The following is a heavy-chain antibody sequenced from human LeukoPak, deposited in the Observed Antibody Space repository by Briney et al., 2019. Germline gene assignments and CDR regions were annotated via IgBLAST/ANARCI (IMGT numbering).Heavy chain of an antibody. Sequence: ASVKVSCKVSGKTLSELSMYWVRQAPGKGLEWMVRFDPVDGETIYGQKFQGRITLTEDTSTDTAYMELSSLRSEDTAVYYCTTDPTYYPDSSGYLVYWGQGTLVTVSS. CDR1: GKTLSELS. V-gene: IGHV1-24*01. CDR2: FDPVDGET. D-gene: IGHD3-22*01. J-gene: IGHJ4*02. CDR3: TTDPTYYPDSSGYLVY.